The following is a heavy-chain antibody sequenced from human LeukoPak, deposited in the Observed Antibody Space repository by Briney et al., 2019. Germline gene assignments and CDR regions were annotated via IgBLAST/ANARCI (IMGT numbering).Heavy chain of an antibody. CDR1: GYTFTGYY. Sequence: ASVKVSCKASGYTFTGYYMHWVRQAPGQGLGWMGWINPNSGGTNYAQKFQGRVTMTRDTSISTAYMELSRLRSDDTAVYYCARVGFIAGTFDYWGQGTLVTVSS. D-gene: IGHD6-13*01. CDR3: ARVGFIAGTFDY. V-gene: IGHV1-2*02. J-gene: IGHJ4*02. CDR2: INPNSGGT.